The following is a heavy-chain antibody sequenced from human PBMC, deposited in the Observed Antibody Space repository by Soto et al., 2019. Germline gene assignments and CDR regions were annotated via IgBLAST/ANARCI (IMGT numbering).Heavy chain of an antibody. V-gene: IGHV4-4*02. Sequence: PSETLSLTCAVSGGSISSSNWWSWVRQPPGKGLEWIGKIYHSGSTNYNPSLKSRVTISVDKSKNQFSLRLSSVTAADTAVYYWGRVFLVRATIILHFEDWGQGTLVTV. CDR1: GGSISSSNW. CDR3: GRVFLVRATIILHFED. J-gene: IGHJ4*02. D-gene: IGHD3-10*01. CDR2: IYHSGST.